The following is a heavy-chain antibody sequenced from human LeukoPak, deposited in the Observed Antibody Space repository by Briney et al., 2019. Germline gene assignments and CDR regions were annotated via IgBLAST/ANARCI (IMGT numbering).Heavy chain of an antibody. V-gene: IGHV3-30*02. D-gene: IGHD2-2*01. CDR2: IRYDGRNK. CDR1: GFTFSSYG. CDR3: ATSKRGYCSSTSCYALDDYYYYYMDV. Sequence: GGSLRLSCAASGFTFSSYGMHWVRQAPGKGLEWVAFIRYDGRNKYYADSVKGRFNISRDNYKNTLYLQMNSLRAEDTAVYYCATSKRGYCSSTSCYALDDYYYYYMDVWGKGTTVTISS. J-gene: IGHJ6*03.